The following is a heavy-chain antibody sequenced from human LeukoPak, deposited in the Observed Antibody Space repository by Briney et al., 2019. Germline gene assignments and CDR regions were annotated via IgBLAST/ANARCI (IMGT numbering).Heavy chain of an antibody. CDR1: GGSISSGSYY. CDR2: IYYSGST. V-gene: IGHV4-61*10. CDR3: ARVELGRQGIHYYFDY. J-gene: IGHJ4*02. D-gene: IGHD6-6*01. Sequence: TSQTLSLTCTVSGGSISSGSYYWSWIRQPAGKGLEWIGYIYYSGSTNYNPSLKSRVTISVDTSKNQFSLKPSSVTAADTAVYYCARVELGRQGIHYYFDYWGQGTLVTVSS.